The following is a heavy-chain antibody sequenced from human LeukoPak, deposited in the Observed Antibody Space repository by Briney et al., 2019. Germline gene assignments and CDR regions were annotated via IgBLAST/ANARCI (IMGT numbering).Heavy chain of an antibody. V-gene: IGHV3-64*01. D-gene: IGHD3-22*01. Sequence: VGSLRLSCAPSGFTFSSYAMHWVRQAPGEGLEYVSAISSNGGSTYYANSVKGRFTISRDNSKNTLYLQMGSLRAEDMAVYYCAVNYYDSSGPFDYWGQGTLVTVSS. J-gene: IGHJ4*02. CDR1: GFTFSSYA. CDR3: AVNYYDSSGPFDY. CDR2: ISSNGGST.